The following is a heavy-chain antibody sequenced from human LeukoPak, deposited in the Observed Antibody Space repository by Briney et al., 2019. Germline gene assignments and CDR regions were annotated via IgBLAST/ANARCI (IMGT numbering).Heavy chain of an antibody. D-gene: IGHD6-19*01. J-gene: IGHJ4*02. Sequence: SETLSLTCTVSGGSINSFYWSWIPQPPGKGLEWIGYIYYSGKTNYNPSLKSRVTISVDASKNQFSLRLSSVTAADTAVYYCARHGSVAVALDYWGQGTLVTVSS. CDR3: ARHGSVAVALDY. CDR2: IYYSGKT. V-gene: IGHV4-59*08. CDR1: GGSINSFY.